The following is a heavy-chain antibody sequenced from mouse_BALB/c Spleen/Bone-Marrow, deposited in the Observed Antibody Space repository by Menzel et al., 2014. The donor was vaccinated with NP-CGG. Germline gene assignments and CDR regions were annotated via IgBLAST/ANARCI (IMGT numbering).Heavy chain of an antibody. J-gene: IGHJ3*01. CDR1: GFTITGTY. Sequence: VQLQQSGAELVKPGASVKLSCTASGFTITGTYMHWVKQRPEQGLEWIGRIDPANGNTKYDPKFQGKATITADTSSNTADLQLSSLTAEDTAVYYSARLDFFAYWGQGTLVTVSS. CDR2: IDPANGNT. V-gene: IGHV14-3*02. CDR3: ARLDFFAY.